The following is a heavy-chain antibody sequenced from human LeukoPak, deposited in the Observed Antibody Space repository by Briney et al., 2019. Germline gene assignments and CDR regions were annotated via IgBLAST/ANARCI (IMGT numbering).Heavy chain of an antibody. J-gene: IGHJ4*02. D-gene: IGHD2-2*01. CDR2: ITGSGGYT. CDR3: AKDPAY. Sequence: GESLRLSCAASGFTFSSSVMNWVRQAPGKGLEWLSGITGSGGYTYYADSVKGRFTISRDNSKNTLYLQVNSLRAEDTAVYYCAKDPAYWGQGTLVTVSS. V-gene: IGHV3-23*01. CDR1: GFTFSSSV.